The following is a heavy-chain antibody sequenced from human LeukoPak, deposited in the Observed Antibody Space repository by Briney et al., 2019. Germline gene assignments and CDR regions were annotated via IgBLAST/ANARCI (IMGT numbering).Heavy chain of an antibody. CDR2: ITGRSSTI. CDR1: GFTFSSYS. Sequence: GGSLRLSCAASGFTFSSYSMNWVRQAPGKGLEWVSYITGRSSTIYYADSVKGRFTISRDNAKNSLYLQMNSLRAEDTAVYYCARDRGYSTGIAVAGAPDYWGQGTLVTVSS. CDR3: ARDRGYSTGIAVAGAPDY. V-gene: IGHV3-48*01. D-gene: IGHD6-19*01. J-gene: IGHJ4*02.